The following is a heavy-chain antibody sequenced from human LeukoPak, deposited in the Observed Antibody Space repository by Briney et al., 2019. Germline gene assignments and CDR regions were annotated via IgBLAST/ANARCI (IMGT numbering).Heavy chain of an antibody. V-gene: IGHV1-2*02. D-gene: IGHD2-8*01. CDR3: ARDRSMVRFDY. Sequence: ASVKVSCKASGYTFSNYYMHWVRQAPGQGLEWMGWINPNSGGTNFAQNFQGRVTMTRDTSISTAYMELSSLRSDDTAVYYCARDRSMVRFDYWGQGTLVTVSS. J-gene: IGHJ4*02. CDR2: INPNSGGT. CDR1: GYTFSNYY.